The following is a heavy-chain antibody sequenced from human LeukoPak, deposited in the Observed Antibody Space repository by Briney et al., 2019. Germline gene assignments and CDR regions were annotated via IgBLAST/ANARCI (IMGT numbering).Heavy chain of an antibody. CDR3: ARGRGRGTTVTSGWYFDL. J-gene: IGHJ2*01. CDR1: GYTFTSYY. V-gene: IGHV1-46*01. CDR2: INPSGGST. D-gene: IGHD4-17*01. Sequence: ASVKVSCKASGYTFTSYYMHWVRQAPGQGLEWMGIINPSGGSTSYAQKFQGRVTTTRDTSTSTVYMELSSLRSEDTAVYYCARGRGRGTTVTSGWYFDLWGRGTLVTVSS.